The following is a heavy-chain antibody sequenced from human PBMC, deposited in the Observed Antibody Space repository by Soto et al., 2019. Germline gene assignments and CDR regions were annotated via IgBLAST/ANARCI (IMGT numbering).Heavy chain of an antibody. Sequence: SETLSLTSTVSGDSISSYYWSWIRQPPGKGLEWIGYIYYSGSTNYNPSLKSRVTISVDTSKNQFSLKLSSVTAADTAVYYCARSNGNYGDYWSQGTPVTV. CDR1: GDSISSYY. CDR2: IYYSGST. CDR3: ARSNGNYGDY. D-gene: IGHD4-17*01. V-gene: IGHV4-59*01. J-gene: IGHJ4*02.